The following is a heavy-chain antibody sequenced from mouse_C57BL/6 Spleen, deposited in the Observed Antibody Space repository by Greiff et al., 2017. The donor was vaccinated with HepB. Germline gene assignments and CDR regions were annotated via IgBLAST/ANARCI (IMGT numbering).Heavy chain of an antibody. Sequence: QVQLKASGAELVRPGASVTLSCKASGYTFTDYEMHWVKQTPVHGLEWIGAIDPETGGTAYNQKFKGKAILTADKSSSTAYMELRSLTSEDSAVYYCTRKGHYYGSGGFAYWGQGTLVTVSA. CDR1: GYTFTDYE. J-gene: IGHJ3*01. CDR2: IDPETGGT. V-gene: IGHV1-15*01. D-gene: IGHD1-1*01. CDR3: TRKGHYYGSGGFAY.